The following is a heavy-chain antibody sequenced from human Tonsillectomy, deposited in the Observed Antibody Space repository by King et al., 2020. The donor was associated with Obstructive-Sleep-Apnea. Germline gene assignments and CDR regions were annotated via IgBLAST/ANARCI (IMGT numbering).Heavy chain of an antibody. D-gene: IGHD3-10*01. CDR3: ARDFGSGTYYNQYFQN. Sequence: QLQESGPGLVIPSETLSLTCTVSGGSISSSTYYWGWIRQPPGKGLEWVGSIYYTGSTYYNPSLKSRVTISVDTSQNQFSLSLSSVTAADTAVYYCARDFGSGTYYNQYFQNWGQGTLVTVSS. V-gene: IGHV4-39*07. CDR2: IYYTGST. J-gene: IGHJ1*01. CDR1: GGSISSSTYY.